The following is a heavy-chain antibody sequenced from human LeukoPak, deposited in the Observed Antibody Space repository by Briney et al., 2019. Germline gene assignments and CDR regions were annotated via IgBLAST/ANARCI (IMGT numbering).Heavy chain of an antibody. J-gene: IGHJ4*02. CDR1: GFTFSSYA. V-gene: IGHV3-23*01. Sequence: PGGSLRLSCAASGFTFSSYAMSWVRQAPGKGLEWVSGISGSGGSTYYADSVKGRFTISRDNSKNTLYLQMNSLRAEDTAVYYCAKDLLEVHPDYVDTAMADGYWRQGTLVTVSS. D-gene: IGHD5-18*01. CDR3: AKDLLEVHPDYVDTAMADGY. CDR2: ISGSGGST.